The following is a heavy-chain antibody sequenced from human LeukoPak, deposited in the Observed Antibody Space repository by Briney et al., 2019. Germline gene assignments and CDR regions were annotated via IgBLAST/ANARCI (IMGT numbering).Heavy chain of an antibody. CDR2: ICGSGTDT. D-gene: IGHD4-17*01. V-gene: IGHV3-23*01. J-gene: IGHJ6*02. CDR3: ARATVTTPSYYYGMDV. Sequence: GGSLRLSCAASGFTFSSYAMSWVRQAPGKGLEWVSGICGSGTDTYYADSVKGRFTISRDNSKNTLYLQMNSLRAEDTAVYYCARATVTTPSYYYGMDVWGQGTTVTVSS. CDR1: GFTFSSYA.